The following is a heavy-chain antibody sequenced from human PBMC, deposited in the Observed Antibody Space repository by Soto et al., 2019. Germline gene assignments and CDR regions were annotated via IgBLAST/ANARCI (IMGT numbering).Heavy chain of an antibody. Sequence: GGSLRLSCAASGFTFSMFWMHWVRQVPGKGPEWVSRINDGGISTNYADSVKGRFTISRDNAKNILYLQMNALRVEDTAVYYCTRGPRSTSTGTGAFWGQGTLVTVSS. CDR3: TRGPRSTSTGTGAF. D-gene: IGHD1-1*01. J-gene: IGHJ4*02. CDR2: INDGGIST. CDR1: GFTFSMFW. V-gene: IGHV3-74*01.